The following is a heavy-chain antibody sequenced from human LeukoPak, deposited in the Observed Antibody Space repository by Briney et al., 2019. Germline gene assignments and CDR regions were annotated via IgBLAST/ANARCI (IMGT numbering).Heavy chain of an antibody. Sequence: GGSLRLSCAASGFTFSDYYMSWIRQAPGKGLEWVANIKQDGSEKYYVDSVKGRFTISRDNAKNSLYLQMNSLRAEDTAVYYCARTRWELLSHKYYFDYWGQGTLVTVSS. CDR3: ARTRWELLSHKYYFDY. D-gene: IGHD1-26*01. V-gene: IGHV3-7*01. J-gene: IGHJ4*02. CDR1: GFTFSDYY. CDR2: IKQDGSEK.